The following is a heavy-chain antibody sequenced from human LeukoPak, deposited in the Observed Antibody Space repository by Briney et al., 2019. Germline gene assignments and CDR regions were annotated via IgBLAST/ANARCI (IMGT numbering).Heavy chain of an antibody. D-gene: IGHD6-6*01. Sequence: GGSLRLSCAASGSTFSSYAMSWVRQAPGKGLEWVSGITGSGGGTYYADSVKGRFTISRDSSSSTLFLQMKSLRAEDTATYYCAKEVAAGRKGIDYWGQGILVTVSS. V-gene: IGHV3-23*01. CDR1: GSTFSSYA. CDR2: ITGSGGGT. J-gene: IGHJ4*02. CDR3: AKEVAAGRKGIDY.